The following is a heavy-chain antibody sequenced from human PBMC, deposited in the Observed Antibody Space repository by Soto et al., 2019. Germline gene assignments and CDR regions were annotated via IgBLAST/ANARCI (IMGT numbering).Heavy chain of an antibody. V-gene: IGHV3-15*07. CDR1: GFTFSNAW. CDR3: TTNSIVLMVYAPSSGYYYGMDV. Sequence: EVQLVESGGGLVKPGGSLRLSCAASGFTFSNAWMNWVRQAPGKGLEWVGRIKSKTDGGTTDYAAPVKGRFTISRDDSKNTLYLQMNSLKTEDTAVYYCTTNSIVLMVYAPSSGYYYGMDVWGQGTTVTVSS. D-gene: IGHD2-8*01. CDR2: IKSKTDGGTT. J-gene: IGHJ6*02.